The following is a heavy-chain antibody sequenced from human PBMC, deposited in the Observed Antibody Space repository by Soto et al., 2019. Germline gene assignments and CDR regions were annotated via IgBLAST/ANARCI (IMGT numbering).Heavy chain of an antibody. J-gene: IGHJ4*02. V-gene: IGHV3-7*01. CDR3: RDGHYSGR. CDR2: INHDGSER. CDR1: GSTFSTLW. Sequence: PGGSLRLSAARSGSTFSTLWISWVRQAPGKGLEWVANINHDGSERHYVDAVKGRFSISRDNTKNSLYLEMNNLRDEDTAIYYCRDGHYSGRWGQGTLVTVSS.